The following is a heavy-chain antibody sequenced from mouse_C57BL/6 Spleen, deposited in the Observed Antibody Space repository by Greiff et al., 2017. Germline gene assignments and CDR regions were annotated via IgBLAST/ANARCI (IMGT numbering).Heavy chain of an antibody. CDR3: ASSRRRDWYFDV. CDR1: GYTFTSYW. Sequence: QVQLKQPGAELVKPGASVKMSCKASGYTFTSYWITWVKQRPGQGLEWIGDIYPGSGSTNYNEKFKSKATLTVDTSSSTAYMQLSSLTSEDSAVYYCASSRRRDWYFDVWGTGTTVTVSS. D-gene: IGHD2-12*01. CDR2: IYPGSGST. V-gene: IGHV1-55*01. J-gene: IGHJ1*03.